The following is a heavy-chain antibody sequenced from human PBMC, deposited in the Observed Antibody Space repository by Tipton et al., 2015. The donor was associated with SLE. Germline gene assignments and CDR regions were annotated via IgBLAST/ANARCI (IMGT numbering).Heavy chain of an antibody. CDR3: AREDTPMDDAFDI. CDR1: GYSISSGYY. J-gene: IGHJ3*02. Sequence: GLVKPSETLSLTCAVSGYSISSGYYWGWIRQPPGKGLEWIGSIYHSGSTYYNPSLKSRVTISVDTSRNQFSLKLSSVTAADTAVYYCAREDTPMDDAFDIWGQGTMVTVSS. CDR2: IYHSGST. D-gene: IGHD5-18*01. V-gene: IGHV4-38-2*01.